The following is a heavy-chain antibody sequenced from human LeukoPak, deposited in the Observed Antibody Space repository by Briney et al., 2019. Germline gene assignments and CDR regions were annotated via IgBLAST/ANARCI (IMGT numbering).Heavy chain of an antibody. V-gene: IGHV1-18*01. Sequence: ASVKVSCKASGYTFTSYGISWVRQAPGQGLEWMGWICAYNGNTNYAQKLQGRVTMTTDTSTSTAYMELRSLRSDDTAVYYCARDGYYDSSGYTDAFDIWGQGTMVTVSS. J-gene: IGHJ3*02. D-gene: IGHD3-22*01. CDR3: ARDGYYDSSGYTDAFDI. CDR2: ICAYNGNT. CDR1: GYTFTSYG.